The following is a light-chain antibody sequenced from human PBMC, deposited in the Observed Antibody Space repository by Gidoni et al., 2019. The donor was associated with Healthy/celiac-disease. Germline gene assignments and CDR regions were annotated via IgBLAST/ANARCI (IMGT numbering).Light chain of an antibody. Sequence: DLQMPHSPSSLSASVGDRVTITCRASQSISSYLNWYQQKPGKAPKLLIYAASSLQSGVPSRFSGSGSGTDFTLTISSLQPEDFATYYCQQSYSTLFTFGGGTKLEIK. CDR3: QQSYSTLFT. CDR2: AAS. V-gene: IGKV1-39*01. CDR1: QSISSY. J-gene: IGKJ4*01.